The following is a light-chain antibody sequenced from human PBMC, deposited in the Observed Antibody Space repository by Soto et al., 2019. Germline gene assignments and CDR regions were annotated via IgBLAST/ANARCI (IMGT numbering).Light chain of an antibody. CDR3: QQYNDWLWT. V-gene: IGKV2-30*01. CDR2: GSS. Sequence: DVVMTQSPLSLPVTLGQPASISCRSTHSLVYSDGNTYLNWYQQKPGQAPRLLIYGSSTRATGLPARFSGSGSGTEFTLTISSLQSEDFAIYYCQQYNDWLWTFGQGTKVDIK. J-gene: IGKJ1*01. CDR1: HSLVYSDGNTY.